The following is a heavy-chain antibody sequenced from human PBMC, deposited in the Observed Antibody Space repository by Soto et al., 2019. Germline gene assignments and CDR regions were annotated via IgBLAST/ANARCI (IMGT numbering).Heavy chain of an antibody. V-gene: IGHV5-51*01. CDR3: AGVAGGADKWNFDY. J-gene: IGHJ4*02. D-gene: IGHD2-21*02. CDR1: GYSFTSSW. Sequence: GESLKISCKGSGYSFTSSWIGWVRRMPGKGLEWMGVIYPGDSETRYSPSFQGQVAISADRSISTAYLQWRGLKASDSAMYYCAGVAGGADKWNFDYWGQGTLVTVSS. CDR2: IYPGDSET.